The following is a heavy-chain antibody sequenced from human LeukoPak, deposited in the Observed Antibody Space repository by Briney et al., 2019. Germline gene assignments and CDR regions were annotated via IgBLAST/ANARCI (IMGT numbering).Heavy chain of an antibody. CDR1: GFTFSSYA. CDR3: AKDRGQGVVVPAATDY. D-gene: IGHD2-2*01. Sequence: GGSLRLSCAASGFTFSSYAMSWVRQAPGKGLEWVSAISGSGGSTYYADSVKGRFTISRDNSKNTLYLQMNSLRAKDTAVYYCAKDRGQGVVVPAATDYWGQGTLVTVSS. CDR2: ISGSGGST. V-gene: IGHV3-23*01. J-gene: IGHJ4*02.